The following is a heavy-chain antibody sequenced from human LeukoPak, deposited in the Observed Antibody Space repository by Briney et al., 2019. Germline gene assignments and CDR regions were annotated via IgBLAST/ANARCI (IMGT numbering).Heavy chain of an antibody. Sequence: GGSLRLSCAASGFTFNSYAMRRVRQAPGKGLEWVSAIRGSGGSTYYADSVKGRFTISRDNSKNTLYLQMNSLRAEDTAVYYCAKENRQTCMDVWGKGTTVTVSS. J-gene: IGHJ6*03. CDR1: GFTFNSYA. V-gene: IGHV3-23*01. CDR2: IRGSGGST. CDR3: AKENRQTCMDV.